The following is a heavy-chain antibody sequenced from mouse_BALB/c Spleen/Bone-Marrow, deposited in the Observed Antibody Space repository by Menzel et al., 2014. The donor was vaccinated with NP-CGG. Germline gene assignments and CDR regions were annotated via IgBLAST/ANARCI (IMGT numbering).Heavy chain of an antibody. J-gene: IGHJ3*01. CDR1: GYTSTDYA. CDR2: ISTYSGNT. D-gene: IGHD1-1*01. CDR3: ARAGYGGSYDWFAY. Sequence: QVQLQQSGPELVRPGVSVKISCKGSGYTSTDYAMHWVKQSHAKSLEWIGVISTYSGNTNYNQKFKGKATMTVDKSSSTAYMELARLTSEDSAIYHCARAGYGGSYDWFAYWGQGALVTVSA. V-gene: IGHV1-67*01.